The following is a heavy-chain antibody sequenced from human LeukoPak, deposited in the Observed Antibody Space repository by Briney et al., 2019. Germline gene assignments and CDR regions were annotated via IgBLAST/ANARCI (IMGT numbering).Heavy chain of an antibody. Sequence: GGSLRLSCSASGFSFSRYNMHWVRQAPGKGLEDVSAITSDGRTTYYTDSVKGRFTISRDNSKNTLHLQMSSLRDEDTAVYYCARVRIAVAGKYYFDYWGQGTLVTVSS. CDR2: ITSDGRTT. J-gene: IGHJ4*02. V-gene: IGHV3-64D*09. CDR1: GFSFSRYN. CDR3: ARVRIAVAGKYYFDY. D-gene: IGHD6-19*01.